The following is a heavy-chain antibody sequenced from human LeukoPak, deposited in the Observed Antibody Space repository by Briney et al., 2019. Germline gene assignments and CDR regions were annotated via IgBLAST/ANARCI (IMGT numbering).Heavy chain of an antibody. CDR1: GFPPGGTD. D-gene: IGHD6-13*01. Sequence: GGPLRPPGEPSGFPPGGTDMPGVGQIMGEGRTGVQGISIAGVTYYLGSVKGRFTISRENAKNSLYLQMNSLRAGDTAVYYCARARHREGYKSSWYDYWGQGTLVTVSS. CDR3: ARARHREGYKSSWYDY. CDR2: ISIAGVT. J-gene: IGHJ4*02. V-gene: IGHV3-13*01.